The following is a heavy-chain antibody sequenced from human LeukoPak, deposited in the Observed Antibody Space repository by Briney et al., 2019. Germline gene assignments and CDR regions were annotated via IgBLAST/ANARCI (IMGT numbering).Heavy chain of an antibody. CDR2: IIPIFGTA. D-gene: IGHD2-2*01. Sequence: GSSVKVSCKASGGTFSSYAISWVRQAPGHGLEWMGGIIPIFGTANYAQKFQGRVTITADESTSTAYMELSSLRSEDTAVYYCARSACSSTSCYFPPDYYYYYMDVWGKGTTVTVSS. CDR1: GGTFSSYA. J-gene: IGHJ6*03. CDR3: ARSACSSTSCYFPPDYYYYYMDV. V-gene: IGHV1-69*01.